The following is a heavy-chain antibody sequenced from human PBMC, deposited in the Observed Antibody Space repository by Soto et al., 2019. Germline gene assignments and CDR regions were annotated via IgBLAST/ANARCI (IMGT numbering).Heavy chain of an antibody. Sequence: QVQLVQSGAEVKKPGASVKVSCKASGYTFTSNGFSWVRQAPGQGLEWMGWINAYNGDTNYAQNLQGKVTMTTDTSTHTAYMELRSLRSDDTAVYYCARMGDVPYYYYGMDVWGQGTTVTVSS. CDR3: ARMGDVPYYYYGMDV. J-gene: IGHJ6*02. CDR1: GYTFTSNG. CDR2: INAYNGDT. D-gene: IGHD3-16*01. V-gene: IGHV1-18*01.